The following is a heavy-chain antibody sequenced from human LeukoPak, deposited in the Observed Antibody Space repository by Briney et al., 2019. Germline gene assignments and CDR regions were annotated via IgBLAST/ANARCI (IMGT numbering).Heavy chain of an antibody. CDR2: IRYDGGNK. J-gene: IGHJ4*02. V-gene: IGHV3-30*02. D-gene: IGHD2-2*02. Sequence: PGGSLRLSCTASGFTFRDYWMIWVRQAPGKGLEWVAFIRYDGGNKHYADSVKGRFTISRDNSKNTVYLQMNTLRAEDTAVYYCAKGPVVPRALHPNYFDYWGQGTLVTVSS. CDR3: AKGPVVPRALHPNYFDY. CDR1: GFTFRDYW.